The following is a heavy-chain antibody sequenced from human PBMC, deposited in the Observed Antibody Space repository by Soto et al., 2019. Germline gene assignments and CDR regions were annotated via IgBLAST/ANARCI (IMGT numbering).Heavy chain of an antibody. D-gene: IGHD6-19*01. V-gene: IGHV3-23*01. Sequence: PSETLSLTCAVSGGSISSGGYSWSWVRQAPGKGLEWVSAISGSGGTTWYAGSVRGRFTISRDDSKNTLYLQMNSLRVDDAAVYYCAKGPTANSVWFPRYFDYWGQGTLVTVSS. CDR2: ISGSGGTT. J-gene: IGHJ4*02. CDR3: AKGPTANSVWFPRYFDY. CDR1: GGSISSGGYS.